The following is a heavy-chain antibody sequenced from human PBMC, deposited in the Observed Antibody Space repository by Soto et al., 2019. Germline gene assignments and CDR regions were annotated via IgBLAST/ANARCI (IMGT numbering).Heavy chain of an antibody. CDR3: ARDPPPYYDFWSGYSQMGWLDP. CDR2: INPNSGGT. D-gene: IGHD3-3*01. Sequence: GASVKVSCKASGYTFTGYYMHWVRQAPGQGLEWMGWINPNSGGTNYAQKFQGRVTMTRDTSISTAYMELSRLRSDDTAVYYCARDPPPYYDFWSGYSQMGWLDPWGQGTLVTVSS. CDR1: GYTFTGYY. J-gene: IGHJ5*02. V-gene: IGHV1-2*02.